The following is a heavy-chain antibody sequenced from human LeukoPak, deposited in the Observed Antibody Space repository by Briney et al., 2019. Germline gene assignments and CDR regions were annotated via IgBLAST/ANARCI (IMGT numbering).Heavy chain of an antibody. CDR1: GFTVDSNY. Sequence: GGSLRLSCAASGFTVDSNYLSWVRQAPGKGLEWVSTIYTGGNAYYAASVKGRFTISRDFSKNTVFLHMNSLRAEDTAMYYCARGDDSGYYDYFDYWGQGALVTVSS. CDR3: ARGDDSGYYDYFDY. CDR2: IYTGGNA. V-gene: IGHV3-53*01. J-gene: IGHJ4*02. D-gene: IGHD3-22*01.